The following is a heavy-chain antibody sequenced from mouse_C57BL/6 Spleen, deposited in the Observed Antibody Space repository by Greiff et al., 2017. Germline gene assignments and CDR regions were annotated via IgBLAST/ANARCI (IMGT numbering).Heavy chain of an antibody. CDR1: GYTFTDYY. D-gene: IGHD4-1*02. CDR3: ARSTGAYAMDY. Sequence: QLQQSGAELVRPGASVKLSCKASGYTFTDYYINWVKQRPGQGLEWIARIYPGSGNTYYNEKFKGKATLTAEKSSSTAYMQLSSLTSEDSAVYFCARSTGAYAMDYWGQGTSVTVSS. J-gene: IGHJ4*01. V-gene: IGHV1-76*01. CDR2: IYPGSGNT.